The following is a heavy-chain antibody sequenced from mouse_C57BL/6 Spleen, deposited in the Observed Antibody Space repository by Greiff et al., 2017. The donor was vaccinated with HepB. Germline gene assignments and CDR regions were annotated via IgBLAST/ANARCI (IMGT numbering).Heavy chain of an antibody. Sequence: VKLQESGAELMKPGASVKLSCKATGYTFTGYWIEWVKQRPGHGLEWIGEILPGSGSTNYNEKFKGKATFTADTSSNTAYMQLSSLTTEDSAIYYCARSPYYYGSSYAYFDVWGTGTTVTVSS. D-gene: IGHD1-1*01. CDR2: ILPGSGST. J-gene: IGHJ1*03. CDR3: ARSPYYYGSSYAYFDV. V-gene: IGHV1-9*01. CDR1: GYTFTGYW.